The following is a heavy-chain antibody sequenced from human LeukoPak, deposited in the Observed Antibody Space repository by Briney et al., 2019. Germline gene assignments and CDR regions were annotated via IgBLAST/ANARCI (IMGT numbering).Heavy chain of an antibody. CDR3: ARGPITMTKPVDY. D-gene: IGHD3-22*01. Sequence: GGSLRLSCAASGFTVSNNYMSWVRQAPGKGLEWVSVIYSGGSTYYADSVKGRFTISRDNSKNTLYLQMNSLRAEDTAVYYCARGPITMTKPVDYWGQGTLVTVSS. CDR2: IYSGGST. V-gene: IGHV3-53*01. J-gene: IGHJ4*02. CDR1: GFTVSNNY.